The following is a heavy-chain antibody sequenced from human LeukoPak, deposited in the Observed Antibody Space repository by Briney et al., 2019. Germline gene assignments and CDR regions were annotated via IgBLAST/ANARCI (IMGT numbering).Heavy chain of an antibody. D-gene: IGHD6-25*01. CDR2: ISGSGGST. Sequence: PPGGSLRLSCAASGFTFTNYAMSWVRQAPGKGLEWVSAISGSGGSTYYADSVKGQFTISRDNSKNTLYLQMNSLRAEDTAVYYCAKGGLAGRPDYWGQGTLVTVSS. CDR1: GFTFTNYA. J-gene: IGHJ4*02. CDR3: AKGGLAGRPDY. V-gene: IGHV3-23*01.